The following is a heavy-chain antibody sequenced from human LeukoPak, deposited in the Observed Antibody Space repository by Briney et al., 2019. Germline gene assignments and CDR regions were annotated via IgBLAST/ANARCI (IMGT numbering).Heavy chain of an antibody. CDR3: ARDTYYDFWSGYFDAFDI. CDR1: GGSISSSGYY. CDR2: IYYSGIT. V-gene: IGHV4-39*02. J-gene: IGHJ3*02. Sequence: SETLSLTCTVSGGSISSSGYYWGWIRQPPGKGLEWIGNIYYSGITYYNPSLKSRVTISVDTSKNQFSLKLNSVTAADTAVYYCARDTYYDFWSGYFDAFDIWGQGTMVTVSS. D-gene: IGHD3-3*01.